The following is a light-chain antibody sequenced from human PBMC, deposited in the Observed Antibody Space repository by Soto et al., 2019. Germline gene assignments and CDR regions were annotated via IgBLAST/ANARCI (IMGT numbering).Light chain of an antibody. J-gene: IGKJ1*01. V-gene: IGKV4-1*01. Sequence: DIVLIQSPDSLAVSLGERATINCKYSQSVFYASNNRDYFGWYQQKPGQSPKLLIFWASTRASGVPDRFSGSGTGTDFTLTINGLQAEDAAIYYCQQYYGTPRTFGQGTKVEVK. CDR3: QQYYGTPRT. CDR2: WAS. CDR1: QSVFYASNNRDY.